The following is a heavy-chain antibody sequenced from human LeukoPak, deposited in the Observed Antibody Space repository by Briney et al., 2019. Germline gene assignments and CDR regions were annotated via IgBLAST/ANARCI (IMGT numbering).Heavy chain of an antibody. V-gene: IGHV4-59*08. D-gene: IGHD6-13*01. CDR1: GGSISSYC. J-gene: IGHJ4*02. Sequence: SETLSLTCTVSGGSISSYCWSWIRQPPGKGLEWIGYIYYSGSTNYNPSLKSRVTISVDTSKNQFSLKLSSVTAADTAVYYCARSAHDSSTSVDYWGQGTLVTVSS. CDR2: IYYSGST. CDR3: ARSAHDSSTSVDY.